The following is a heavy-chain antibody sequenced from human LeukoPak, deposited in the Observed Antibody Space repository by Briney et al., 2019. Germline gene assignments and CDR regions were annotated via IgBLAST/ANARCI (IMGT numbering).Heavy chain of an antibody. J-gene: IGHJ4*02. CDR1: GYIFTGYY. V-gene: IGHV1-2*02. CDR3: ARHPYSGSYHFDY. Sequence: ASVQDSCKASGYIFTGYYRHWVRQAPGQGLEWMGWINPNSGGTNSAQKFQGRVTMTRDTSISTAYMELSRLTSDDTAVYYCARHPYSGSYHFDYWGQGTLVTVSS. D-gene: IGHD1-26*01. CDR2: INPNSGGT.